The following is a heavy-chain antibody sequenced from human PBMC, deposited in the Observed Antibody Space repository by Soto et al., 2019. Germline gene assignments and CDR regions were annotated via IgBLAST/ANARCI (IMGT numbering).Heavy chain of an antibody. CDR3: ARRTLVNSRYPQH. CDR1: GFTFSNYP. J-gene: IGHJ1*01. V-gene: IGHV3-30*14. Sequence: VQLVESGGGVVQPGGSLRLSCAASGFTFSNYPMHWVRQAPGKGLEWVAVISYDGSDKYYADSVKGRFTLSRDNSKNTLYLQMNSLTAEDTAVYFCARRTLVNSRYPQHWGQGTLVTVSS. CDR2: ISYDGSDK. D-gene: IGHD2-8*02.